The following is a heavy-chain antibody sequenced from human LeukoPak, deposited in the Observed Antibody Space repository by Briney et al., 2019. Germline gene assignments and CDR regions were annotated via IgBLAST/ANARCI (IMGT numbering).Heavy chain of an antibody. CDR2: ITSAGRAI. CDR1: GFTFSDFY. CDR3: ASYIVATSGDF. J-gene: IGHJ4*02. Sequence: GGSLRLSCAASGFTFSDFYMTWIRQAPGKGLEWASYITSAGRAIYYADSVQGRFTISRDNARNSLYLQMNGLRAEDTAVYYCASYIVATSGDFWGQGTLVTVSS. D-gene: IGHD5-12*01. V-gene: IGHV3-11*01.